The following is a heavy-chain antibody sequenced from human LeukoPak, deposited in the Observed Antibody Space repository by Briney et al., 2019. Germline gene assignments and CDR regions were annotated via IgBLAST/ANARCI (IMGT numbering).Heavy chain of an antibody. CDR2: INPSGGST. Sequence: ASVKVSCKASGYTFTSYCMHWVRQAPGQGLEWMGIINPSGGSTSYAQKFQGRVTMTRDTSTSTVYMELSSLRSEDTAVYYCARDQYYYDSSGYYFPFDYWGQGTLVTVSS. D-gene: IGHD3-22*01. CDR3: ARDQYYYDSSGYYFPFDY. J-gene: IGHJ4*02. CDR1: GYTFTSYC. V-gene: IGHV1-46*01.